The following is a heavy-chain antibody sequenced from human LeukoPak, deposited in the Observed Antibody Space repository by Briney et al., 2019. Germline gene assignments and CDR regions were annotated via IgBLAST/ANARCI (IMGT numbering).Heavy chain of an antibody. V-gene: IGHV3-48*01. CDR3: ARGTTVTTSSYLDY. D-gene: IGHD4-17*01. J-gene: IGHJ4*02. CDR2: ISSSSGTI. CDR1: GFTFSSYS. Sequence: PGGSLRLSCAASGFTFSSYSMNWVRQAPGKGLEGVSYISSSSGTIYYADSVKGRLTISRDNAKNSLYLQMNSLRAEDTAVYHCARGTTVTTSSYLDYWGQGTLVTVSS.